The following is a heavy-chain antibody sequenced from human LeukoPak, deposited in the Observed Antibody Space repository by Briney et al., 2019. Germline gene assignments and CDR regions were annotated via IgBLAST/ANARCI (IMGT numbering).Heavy chain of an antibody. V-gene: IGHV1-69*13. CDR1: GGTFSSYA. J-gene: IGHJ4*02. Sequence: GASVTVSCKASGGTFSSYAISWVRQAPGQGLEWMGGIIPIFGTANYAQKFQGRVTITADESTSTAYMELSSLRSEDTAVYYCAREGIYSGSYSEYYFDYWGQGTLVTVSS. D-gene: IGHD1-26*01. CDR2: IIPIFGTA. CDR3: AREGIYSGSYSEYYFDY.